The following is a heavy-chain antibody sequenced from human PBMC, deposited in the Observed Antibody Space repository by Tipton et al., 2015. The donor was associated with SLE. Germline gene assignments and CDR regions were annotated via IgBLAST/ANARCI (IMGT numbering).Heavy chain of an antibody. D-gene: IGHD3-22*01. Sequence: TLSLTCAVYGGSFSGYYWSWIRQPPGKGLEWIGEINHSGSTNYNPSLKSRVTISVDTSKNQFSLNLSSVTAADTAVYYCARVVVVISDALDIWGQGTMVTVSS. V-gene: IGHV4-34*01. CDR2: INHSGST. CDR3: ARVVVVISDALDI. CDR1: GGSFSGYY. J-gene: IGHJ3*02.